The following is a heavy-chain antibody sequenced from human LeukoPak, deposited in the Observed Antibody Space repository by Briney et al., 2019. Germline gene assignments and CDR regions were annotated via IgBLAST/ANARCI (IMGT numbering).Heavy chain of an antibody. D-gene: IGHD4-17*01. J-gene: IGHJ2*01. V-gene: IGHV1-69*05. CDR2: IIPIFGTA. CDR1: GGTFSSYA. Sequence: ASVKVSCKASGGTFSSYAISWVRQAPGQGLEWMGGIIPIFGTANCAQKFQGRVTITTDESTSTAYMELSSLRSEDTAVYYCASSHYDYGDYGAHWYFDLWGRGTLVTVSS. CDR3: ASSHYDYGDYGAHWYFDL.